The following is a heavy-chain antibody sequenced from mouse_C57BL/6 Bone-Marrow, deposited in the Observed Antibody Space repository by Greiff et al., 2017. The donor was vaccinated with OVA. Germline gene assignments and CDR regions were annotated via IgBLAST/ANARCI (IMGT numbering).Heavy chain of an antibody. Sequence: EVKLVESGGGLVKPGGSLKLSCAASGFTFSSYAMSWVRQTPEKRLEWVATISDGGSYTYYPDNVKGRFTISRDNAKNNLYLQMSHLKSEDTAMYYCARDHHLCRFAYWGQGTLVTVSA. D-gene: IGHD2-3*01. CDR1: GFTFSSYA. CDR3: ARDHHLCRFAY. CDR2: ISDGGSYT. J-gene: IGHJ3*01. V-gene: IGHV5-4*01.